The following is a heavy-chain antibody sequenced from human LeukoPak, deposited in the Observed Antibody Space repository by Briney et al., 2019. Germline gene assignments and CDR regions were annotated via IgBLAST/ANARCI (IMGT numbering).Heavy chain of an antibody. CDR3: ARQPSRTAAFDI. J-gene: IGHJ3*02. Sequence: SETLSLTCTVPGASINNYYWSWIRQPPGKGLEWIGYIYFTGNTNYNPSLNSRVTMSVDTSKSQFSSKSQFSLSLSSVTAADTAVYFCARQPSRTAAFDIWGQGTMVTVSS. CDR1: GASINNYY. D-gene: IGHD6-13*01. CDR2: IYFTGNT. V-gene: IGHV4-59*08.